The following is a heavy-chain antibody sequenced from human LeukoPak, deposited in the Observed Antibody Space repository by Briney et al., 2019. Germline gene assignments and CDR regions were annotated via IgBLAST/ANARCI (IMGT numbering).Heavy chain of an antibody. CDR3: AKNGRMVREMIPSYFDY. J-gene: IGHJ4*02. CDR1: GFTFSSYG. Sequence: YPGGSLRLSCAASGFTFSSYGMHWVRQAPGKGLEWVAVISYDGSNKYYADSVKGRFTISRDNSKNTLYLQMNSLRAEDTAVYYCAKNGRMVREMIPSYFDYWGQGTLVTVSS. V-gene: IGHV3-30*18. D-gene: IGHD3-10*01. CDR2: ISYDGSNK.